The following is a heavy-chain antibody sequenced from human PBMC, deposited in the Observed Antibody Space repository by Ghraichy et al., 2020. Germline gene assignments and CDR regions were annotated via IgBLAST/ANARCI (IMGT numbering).Heavy chain of an antibody. CDR3: AKGGRTSSWYYFDF. CDR2: ITGGGGTT. V-gene: IGHV3-23*01. CDR1: GFTFSTYA. Sequence: GGSLRLSCAASGFTFSTYAMTWVRQAPAQGLEWVSAITGGGGTTYYADSVKGRFTISRDNSKNTLYLQMHSLRAEDTAVYYCAKGGRTSSWYYFDFGGQGSLVAVSS. J-gene: IGHJ4*02. D-gene: IGHD6-13*01.